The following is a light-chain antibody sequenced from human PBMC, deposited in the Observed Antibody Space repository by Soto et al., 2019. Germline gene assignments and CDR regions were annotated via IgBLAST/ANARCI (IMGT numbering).Light chain of an antibody. J-gene: IGKJ1*01. CDR1: QSISSW. V-gene: IGKV1-5*03. CDR3: QQYNSNSVT. CDR2: KAS. Sequence: DIQMTQSPSTLSASVGDRVTITCRASQSISSWLAWYQQKPGKVPKVLIYKASSLESGVPSRFSGSGSGTEFTLTISSLQPDDFATYYCQQYNSNSVTFGQGTKVEIK.